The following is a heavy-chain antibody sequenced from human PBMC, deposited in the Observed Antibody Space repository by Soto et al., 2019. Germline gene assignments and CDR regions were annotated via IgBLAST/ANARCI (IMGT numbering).Heavy chain of an antibody. D-gene: IGHD2-15*01. CDR2: INPSGST. CDR1: GYTFTSYY. Sequence: QVQLVQSGAEVKKPGASVKVSCKASGYTFTSYYMHWVRQAPGQGLEWMGIINPSGSTSYAQKFQGRVTRTRDTATSRVYMELSSLRSEDTALYYCARVYCSGGSCYSIDYWGQGTLVTVSS. CDR3: ARVYCSGGSCYSIDY. J-gene: IGHJ4*02. V-gene: IGHV1-46*03.